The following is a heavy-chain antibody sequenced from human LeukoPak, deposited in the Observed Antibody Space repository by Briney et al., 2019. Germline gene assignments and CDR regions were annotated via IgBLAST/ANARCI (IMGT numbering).Heavy chain of an antibody. CDR3: AREGSYYDSSGYYYFGWFDP. V-gene: IGHV1-18*01. CDR1: GYTFTSYG. D-gene: IGHD3-22*01. Sequence: ASVKVSCKASGYTFTSYGISWVRQAPGQGLEWMGWISAYNGNTNYAQKLQGRVTMTKDTSTSTAYMELRSLRSDDTAVYYCAREGSYYDSSGYYYFGWFDPWGQGTLVTVSS. J-gene: IGHJ5*02. CDR2: ISAYNGNT.